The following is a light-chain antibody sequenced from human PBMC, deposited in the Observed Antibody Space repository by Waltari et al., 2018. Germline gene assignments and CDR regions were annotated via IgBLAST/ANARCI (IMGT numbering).Light chain of an antibody. Sequence: QTVVTQEPSFSVSPGGTVTLTCGLTSGSVSTTYYPRWYQQTPGPAPRTLIYNTNTRSSGVPDRFSGSILGNKAALTITGAQADDESDYYCVLYMGNGIWVFGGGTKLTVL. CDR2: NTN. V-gene: IGLV8-61*01. J-gene: IGLJ3*02. CDR3: VLYMGNGIWV. CDR1: SGSVSTTYY.